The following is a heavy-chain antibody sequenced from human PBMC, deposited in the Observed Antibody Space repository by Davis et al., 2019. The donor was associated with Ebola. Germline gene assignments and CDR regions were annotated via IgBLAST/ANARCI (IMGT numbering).Heavy chain of an antibody. D-gene: IGHD1-26*01. CDR1: GDSISRYY. Sequence: PSETLSLTCTVSGDSISRYYWSWIRQAPGKTLEWIGYVYYGKAIYNPSLKSRVTIFSDTSKNSFSLRLTSVTAADTAIYFCARDNDPSGGRSKYRPPNAFDLWGRGTRVAVSS. CDR3: ARDNDPSGGRSKYRPPNAFDL. V-gene: IGHV4-59*12. CDR2: VYYGKA. J-gene: IGHJ3*01.